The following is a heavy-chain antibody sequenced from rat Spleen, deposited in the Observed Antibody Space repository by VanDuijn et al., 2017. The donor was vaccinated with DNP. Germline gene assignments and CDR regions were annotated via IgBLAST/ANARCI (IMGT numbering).Heavy chain of an antibody. Sequence: EVQLVESGGDLVQPGRSLKLSCVASGFTFNNYLMTWIRQVPGKGLEWVASITSSGGTTYYPDSVKVRFTIFRDNAKGTLYLQMKSLRSEDTANYYFARGVYYYSATYWYFDFWGPGTMVTVSS. CDR1: GFTFNNYL. J-gene: IGHJ1*01. V-gene: IGHV5-31*01. CDR3: ARGVYYYSATYWYFDF. CDR2: ITSSGGTT. D-gene: IGHD1-1*01.